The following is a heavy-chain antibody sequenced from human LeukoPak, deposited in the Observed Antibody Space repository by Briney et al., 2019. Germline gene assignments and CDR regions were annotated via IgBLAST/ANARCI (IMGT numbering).Heavy chain of an antibody. J-gene: IGHJ4*02. Sequence: GGSLRLSCAAAGFTFSSYSMNWVRQAPGKGLEWVSSISSSSSYIYYADSVKGRFTISRDNAKNSLYLQMNSLRAEDTAVYYCAKEYSSSWNGDFDYWGQGTLVTVSS. D-gene: IGHD6-13*01. CDR1: GFTFSSYS. CDR3: AKEYSSSWNGDFDY. V-gene: IGHV3-21*01. CDR2: ISSSSSYI.